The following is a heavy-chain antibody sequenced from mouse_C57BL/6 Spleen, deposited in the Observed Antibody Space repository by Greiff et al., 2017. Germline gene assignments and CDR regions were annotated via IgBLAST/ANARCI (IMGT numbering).Heavy chain of an antibody. V-gene: IGHV1-42*01. CDR1: GYSFTGYY. J-gene: IGHJ4*01. Sequence: EVQLQQSGPELVKPGASVKISCKASGYSFTGYYMNWVKQSPEKSLEWIGEINPSTGGTTYNQKFKAKATLTVDKSSSTAYMQLKSLTSEDSAVYYCARQGQLRVRYAMDYWGQGTSVTVSS. D-gene: IGHD3-2*02. CDR2: INPSTGGT. CDR3: ARQGQLRVRYAMDY.